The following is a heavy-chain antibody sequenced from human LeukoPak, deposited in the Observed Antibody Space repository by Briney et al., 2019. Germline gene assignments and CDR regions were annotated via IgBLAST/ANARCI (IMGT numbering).Heavy chain of an antibody. V-gene: IGHV3-23*01. CDR2: ISGSGDST. J-gene: IGHJ4*02. CDR1: GFTFRTYA. CDR3: ARESITMIVVGSFDY. D-gene: IGHD3-22*01. Sequence: AGSLRLSCAASGFTFRTYAMSWVRQAPGKGLEWVSGISGSGDSTYYAESVKGRFSISRDNSKNTVYLQMNSLRVEDTAVCYCARESITMIVVGSFDYWGQGTLVT.